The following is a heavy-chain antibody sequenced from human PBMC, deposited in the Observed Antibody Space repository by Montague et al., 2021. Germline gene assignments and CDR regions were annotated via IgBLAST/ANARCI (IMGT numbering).Heavy chain of an antibody. Sequence: SETLSLTCAVSGGSISSSNWWSWVRQPPGKGLEWIEEIYHSGNTNYNPSLKSRVTTSVDKSKNQFSLKLRSVTAADTAVYYCARDRWFGELSIWGQGTLVPVSS. V-gene: IGHV4-4*02. D-gene: IGHD3-10*01. CDR2: IYHSGNT. J-gene: IGHJ4*02. CDR1: GGSISSSNW. CDR3: ARDRWFGELSI.